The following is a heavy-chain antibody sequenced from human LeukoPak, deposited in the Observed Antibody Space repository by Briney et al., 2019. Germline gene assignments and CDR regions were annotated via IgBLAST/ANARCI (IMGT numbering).Heavy chain of an antibody. CDR2: IYWNDDK. V-gene: IGHV2-5*01. J-gene: IGHJ4*02. CDR1: GFSLSGGGVG. CDR3: AHKYDFWSGYDN. Sequence: SGPTLVNPKQTLTLTCTFSGFSLSGGGVGVGWIRQPPGKALEWLSLIYWNDDKRYSPSLKNRLSIAKDTSKNQVVLTMTNMDPLDTATYYCAHKYDFWSGYDNWGPGTLVTVSS. D-gene: IGHD3-3*01.